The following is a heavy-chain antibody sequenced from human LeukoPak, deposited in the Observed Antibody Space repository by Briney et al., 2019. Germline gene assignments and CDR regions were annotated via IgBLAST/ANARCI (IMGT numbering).Heavy chain of an antibody. Sequence: GASVKVSCKASGYTFTSYGISWVRQAPGQGLEWMGWISAYNGNTNYAQKLQGRVTMTTDTSTSTAYMELRSLRSDDTAVYYCARGAPYYDSSGSDDAFDIWGQGTMVTVSS. CDR1: GYTFTSYG. CDR2: ISAYNGNT. J-gene: IGHJ3*02. D-gene: IGHD3-22*01. CDR3: ARGAPYYDSSGSDDAFDI. V-gene: IGHV1-18*01.